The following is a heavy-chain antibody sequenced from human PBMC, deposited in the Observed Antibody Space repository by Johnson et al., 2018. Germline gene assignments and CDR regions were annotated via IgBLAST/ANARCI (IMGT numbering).Heavy chain of an antibody. CDR1: GDSVSSNSAA. V-gene: IGHV6-1*01. CDR2: TYYKSKWYS. Sequence: QVQLVQSGPELVKPSQTLSLTCAISGDSVSSNSAAWNWIRQSPWRGLEWLGMTYYKSKWYSDYAVSVKSRITIKPHSFKNQFSLQLNSVTPDDTAVDYCARAPHIAVGGDLYYYYGMDVWGQGTTVTVSS. CDR3: ARAPHIAVGGDLYYYYGMDV. J-gene: IGHJ6*02. D-gene: IGHD6-19*01.